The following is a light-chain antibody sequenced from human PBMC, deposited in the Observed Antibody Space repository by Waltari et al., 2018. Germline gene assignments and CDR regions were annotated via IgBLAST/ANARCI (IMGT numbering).Light chain of an antibody. CDR2: KAS. V-gene: IGKV1-5*03. J-gene: IGKJ2*01. CDR1: QSISSW. CDR3: QQYNSYPYT. Sequence: DIQMTQSPSTLSASVGDRVPITCRASQSISSWLAWYQQKPGKAPKLLIYKASSLESGVPSRFSGSGSVTEFTLTISSLQPDDFATYYCQQYNSYPYTFGQGTKLEIK.